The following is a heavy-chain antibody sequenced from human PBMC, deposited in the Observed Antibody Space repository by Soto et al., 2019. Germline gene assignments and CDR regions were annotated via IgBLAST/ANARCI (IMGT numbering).Heavy chain of an antibody. CDR3: ARALFLSNWFDP. V-gene: IGHV3-30-3*01. CDR1: GFTFSSYA. J-gene: IGHJ5*02. CDR2: ISYDGSNK. Sequence: PGGSLRLSCAASGFTFSSYAMHWVRQAPGKGLEWVAVISYDGSNKYYADSVKGRFTIPRDNSKNTLYLQMNSLRAEDTAVYYCARALFLSNWFDPWGQGTLVTVSS.